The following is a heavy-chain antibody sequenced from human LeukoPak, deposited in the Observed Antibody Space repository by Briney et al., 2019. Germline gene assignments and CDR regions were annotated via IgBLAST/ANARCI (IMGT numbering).Heavy chain of an antibody. J-gene: IGHJ4*02. CDR2: ISSSSSYI. Sequence: GGSLRLSCAASGLTFSSYSMNWVRQAPGKGLEWVSSISSSSSYIYYADSVKGRFTISRDNAKNSLYLQMNSLRAEDTAVYYCARDGDPNYDILTGYIHWGQGTLVTVPS. V-gene: IGHV3-21*01. CDR1: GLTFSSYS. D-gene: IGHD3-9*01. CDR3: ARDGDPNYDILTGYIH.